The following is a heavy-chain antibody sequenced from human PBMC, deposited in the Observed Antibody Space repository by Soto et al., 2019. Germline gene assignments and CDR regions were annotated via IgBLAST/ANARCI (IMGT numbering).Heavy chain of an antibody. J-gene: IGHJ4*02. Sequence: QVQLVESGGGVVQPGRSLRLSCAASGFTFSSYGMHRVRQAPGKGLEWVAVIWYDGSNKYYADSVKGRFTISRDNSKNTLYLQMNSLRAEDTAVYYCAREGSGKIWFGGFDYWGQGTLVTVSS. CDR1: GFTFSSYG. CDR3: AREGSGKIWFGGFDY. D-gene: IGHD3-10*01. CDR2: IWYDGSNK. V-gene: IGHV3-33*01.